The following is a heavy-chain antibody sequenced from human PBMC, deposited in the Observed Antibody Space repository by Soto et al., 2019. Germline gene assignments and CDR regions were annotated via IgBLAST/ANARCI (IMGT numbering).Heavy chain of an antibody. J-gene: IGHJ4*02. CDR1: GFTFRSYA. CDR3: AKGANDYGDSVVWGVDY. CDR2: ISGRGGST. V-gene: IGHV3-23*01. Sequence: EAQLLESGGGLVQPGGSLRLSCAASGFTFRSYAMNWVRQAPGKGLEWVSGISGRGGSTFYADSVKGRFTISRDNSKNTLYLHLNSLRAEDAAVYYCAKGANDYGDSVVWGVDYWGQGTLVTVSA. D-gene: IGHD4-17*01.